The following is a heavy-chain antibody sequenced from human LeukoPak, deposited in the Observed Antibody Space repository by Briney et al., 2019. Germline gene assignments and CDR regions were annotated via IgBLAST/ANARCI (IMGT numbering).Heavy chain of an antibody. CDR2: ISAYNGNT. Sequence: GASVKVSCKASGYTFTSYGISWVRQAPGQGLEWMGWISAYNGNTNCAQKLQGRVTMTTDTSTSTAYMELRSLRSDDTAVYYCAREIEYYYDSSGYLGVHWFDPWGQGTLVTVSS. V-gene: IGHV1-18*01. CDR1: GYTFTSYG. CDR3: AREIEYYYDSSGYLGVHWFDP. D-gene: IGHD3-22*01. J-gene: IGHJ5*02.